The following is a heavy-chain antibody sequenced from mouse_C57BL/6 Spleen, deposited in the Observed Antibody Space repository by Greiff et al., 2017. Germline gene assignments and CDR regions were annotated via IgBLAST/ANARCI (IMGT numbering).Heavy chain of an antibody. CDR1: GYTFTDYN. Sequence: EVQLQQSGPELVKPGASVKIPCKASGYTFTDYNMDWVKQSHGKSLEWIGDINPNNGGTIYNQKFKGKATLTVEKSSSTAYMELRSLTSEDTAVYYCARRRGYAMDYWGQGTSVTVSS. CDR2: INPNNGGT. V-gene: IGHV1-18*01. CDR3: ARRRGYAMDY. J-gene: IGHJ4*01.